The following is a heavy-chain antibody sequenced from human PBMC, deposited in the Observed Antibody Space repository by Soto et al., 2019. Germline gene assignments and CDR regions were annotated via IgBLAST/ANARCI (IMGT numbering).Heavy chain of an antibody. D-gene: IGHD2-21*01. V-gene: IGHV3-48*02. J-gene: IGHJ4*02. CDR3: ATWAIAVGGEGV. CDR1: GFTVSDYS. CDR2: ISSTGDLI. Sequence: GESLRLSCTASGFTVSDYSVNWVRQAPGKGLEWISYISSTGDLILYADSVEGRFTIARDIAKNSLYLQMDSLRDDDSAVYYCATWAIAVGGEGVWGQGTLVTVSS.